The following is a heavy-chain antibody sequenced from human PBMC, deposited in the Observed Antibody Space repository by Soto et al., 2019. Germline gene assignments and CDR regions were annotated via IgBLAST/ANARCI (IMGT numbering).Heavy chain of an antibody. V-gene: IGHV4-59*01. D-gene: IGHD1-26*01. CDR2: ISYSGST. Sequence: LSLTCTVSGGSIISDYWSWIRQPPGKGLEWIGYISYSGSTNYNPSLKSLVTISVDTSKNQFSLKLFSVTAADTAVYYCARVLSGSSLFDYWGQGTLVTVSS. J-gene: IGHJ4*02. CDR1: GGSIISDY. CDR3: ARVLSGSSLFDY.